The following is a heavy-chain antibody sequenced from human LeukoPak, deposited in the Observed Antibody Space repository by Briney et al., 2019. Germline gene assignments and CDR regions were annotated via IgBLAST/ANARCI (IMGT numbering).Heavy chain of an antibody. CDR2: ISGSGSST. CDR1: GFTFSSYA. CDR3: AKKKVGATTVGVFDI. V-gene: IGHV3-23*01. J-gene: IGHJ3*02. D-gene: IGHD1-26*01. Sequence: GGSLRLSCAASGFTFSSYAMSWVRQAPGKGLEWVSAISGSGSSTYYADSVKGRFTISRDNSKNTLYLQMNSLRAEDTAVYYCAKKKVGATTVGVFDIWGQGTMVTVSS.